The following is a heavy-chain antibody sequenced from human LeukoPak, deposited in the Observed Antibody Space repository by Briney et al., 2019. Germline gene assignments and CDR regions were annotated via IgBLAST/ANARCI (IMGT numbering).Heavy chain of an antibody. D-gene: IGHD4-23*01. CDR3: ARRAGGYSHPYDY. CDR1: GFTFSSYG. CDR2: ISGNGGST. V-gene: IGHV3-23*01. Sequence: GGSLRLSCAASGFTFSSYGMGWVRQAPGKGLEWVSSISGNGGSTYYADSVKGRFTISRDNSKNTLYLQMNSLRAEDTAVYYCARRAGGYSHPYDYWGQGILVTVSP. J-gene: IGHJ4*02.